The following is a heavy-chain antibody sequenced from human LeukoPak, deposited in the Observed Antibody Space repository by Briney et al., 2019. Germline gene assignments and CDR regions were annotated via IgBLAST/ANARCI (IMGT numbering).Heavy chain of an antibody. CDR1: GYSISSGYY. CDR3: ASPRNTMIVPD. V-gene: IGHV4-38-2*02. D-gene: IGHD3-22*01. J-gene: IGHJ4*02. Sequence: SETLSLTCTVSGYSISSGYYWGWIRQPPGKGLEWIGSIYHSGSTYYNPSLKSRVTISVDTSKNQFSLKLSSVTAADTAVYYCASPRNTMIVPDWGQGTLVTVSS. CDR2: IYHSGST.